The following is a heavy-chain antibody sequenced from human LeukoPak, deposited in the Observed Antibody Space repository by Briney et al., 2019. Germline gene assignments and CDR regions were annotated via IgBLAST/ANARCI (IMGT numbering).Heavy chain of an antibody. Sequence: PGRSLRLSCAASGFTFSSYAMSWVRQAPGKGLEWVSAISGSGGSTYYADSVKGRFTISRDNSKNTLYLQMNSLRAEDTAVYYRAKASYVNSGTSWAYYYYGMDVWGQGTTVTVSS. J-gene: IGHJ6*02. CDR1: GFTFSSYA. CDR2: ISGSGGST. D-gene: IGHD2-2*01. V-gene: IGHV3-23*01. CDR3: AKASYVNSGTSWAYYYYGMDV.